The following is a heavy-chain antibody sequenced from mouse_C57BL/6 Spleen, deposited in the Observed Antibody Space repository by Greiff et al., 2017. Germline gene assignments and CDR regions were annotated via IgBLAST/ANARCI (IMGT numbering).Heavy chain of an antibody. CDR3: ARGSREGHYYAMDY. CDR2: ISSGGSYT. Sequence: EVHLVESGGDLVKPGGSLKLSCAASGFTFSSYGMSWVRQTPDKRLEWVATISSGGSYTYYPDSVKGRFTISRDNAKNTLYLQMSSLKSEDTAMYYCARGSREGHYYAMDYWGQGTSVTVSS. CDR1: GFTFSSYG. V-gene: IGHV5-6*01. D-gene: IGHD1-1*01. J-gene: IGHJ4*01.